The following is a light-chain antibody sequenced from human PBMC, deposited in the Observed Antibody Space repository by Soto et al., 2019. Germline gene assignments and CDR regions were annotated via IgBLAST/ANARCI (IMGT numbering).Light chain of an antibody. CDR3: QQLFTYPPT. CDR1: QGIINY. V-gene: IGKV1-9*01. Sequence: IEWARSPSFLSASVGDRVTMTFRASQGIINYLAVYQQKPGKAPKLLIYGASTLQGGVPSRFSGSGSGTDFTLTVSSLQPEDLATYYCQQLFTYPPTFGPGTKVDNK. J-gene: IGKJ3*01. CDR2: GAS.